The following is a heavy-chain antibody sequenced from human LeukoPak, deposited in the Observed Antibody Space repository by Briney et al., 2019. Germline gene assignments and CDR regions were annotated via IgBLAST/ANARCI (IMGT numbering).Heavy chain of an antibody. Sequence: GGSLRLSCVASGFTFSSYWMSWVRQAPGKGLEWVANIKQDGSEKNYVDSVKGRFTISRDDAKNSLFLHMSSLRAEDTAVYYCARDDPAEVVPAAIAADDAFDIWGQGTMVTVSS. D-gene: IGHD2-2*01. J-gene: IGHJ3*02. CDR1: GFTFSSYW. CDR3: ARDDPAEVVPAAIAADDAFDI. CDR2: IKQDGSEK. V-gene: IGHV3-7*01.